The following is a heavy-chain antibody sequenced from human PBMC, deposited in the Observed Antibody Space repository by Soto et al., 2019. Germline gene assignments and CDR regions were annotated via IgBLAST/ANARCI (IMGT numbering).Heavy chain of an antibody. Sequence: QPGGSLRLSCAASGFTFNSYGMYWVRQAPGKGLEWVTNIWDDGNKKYYAESVKGRFTVSRDNSKNMLYLQMNSLTAEDTAVYYCARDKGAAILHLLYWGQGTLVTVSS. CDR2: IWDDGNKK. V-gene: IGHV3-33*01. CDR3: ARDKGAAILHLLY. CDR1: GFTFNSYG. J-gene: IGHJ4*02. D-gene: IGHD2-21*01.